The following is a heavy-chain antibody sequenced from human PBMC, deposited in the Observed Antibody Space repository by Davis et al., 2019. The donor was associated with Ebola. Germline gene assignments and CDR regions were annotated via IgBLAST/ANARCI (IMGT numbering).Heavy chain of an antibody. J-gene: IGHJ3*02. CDR1: GYSFTSYW. CDR2: IDPSDSYT. V-gene: IGHV5-10-1*01. Sequence: GESLKISCKGSGYSFTSYWISWVRQMPGKGLEWMGRIDPSDSYTNYSPSFQGHVTISADKSISTAYLQWSSLKASDTAIYYCARRRRYCTNTRCYDDTFDIWGQGTLVTVSS. CDR3: ARRRRYCTNTRCYDDTFDI. D-gene: IGHD2-2*01.